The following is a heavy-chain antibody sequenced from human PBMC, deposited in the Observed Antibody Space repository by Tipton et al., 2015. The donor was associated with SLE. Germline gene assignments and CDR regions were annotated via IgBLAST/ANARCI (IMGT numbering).Heavy chain of an antibody. CDR2: VYYTGKT. Sequence: TLSLTCSVSGVSLTSSAFHWGWVRQPPGRGLEWIGTVYYTGKTYYNPSLRSRVTLSVDPSKNQFSLKLSSVTAADTAVYCCARERGDYYYMDVWGKGTTVTVSS. CDR3: ARERGDYYYMDV. CDR1: GVSLTSSAFH. V-gene: IGHV4-39*07. J-gene: IGHJ6*03.